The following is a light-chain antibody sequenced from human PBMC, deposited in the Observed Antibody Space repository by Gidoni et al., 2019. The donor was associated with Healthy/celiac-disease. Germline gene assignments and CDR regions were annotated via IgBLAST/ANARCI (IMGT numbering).Light chain of an antibody. V-gene: IGKV3-11*01. CDR3: QQRSNWPYT. Sequence: EIVLPHSPATLSLSPVERATLSCRTSQSVSSFLAWYQQKPGQAPRLLIYDASNRATGIPARFSGSGSGTDFTLTISRLEPEDFAVYYCQQRSNWPYTFGQGTKLEIK. CDR1: QSVSSF. CDR2: DAS. J-gene: IGKJ2*01.